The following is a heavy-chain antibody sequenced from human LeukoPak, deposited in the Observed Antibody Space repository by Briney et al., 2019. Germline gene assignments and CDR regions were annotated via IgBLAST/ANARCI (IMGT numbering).Heavy chain of an antibody. CDR3: AKTSDSGSYFRHFDY. CDR1: GFTFSSYS. CDR2: ISSSSSYI. Sequence: GGSLRLSCAASGFTFSSYSMNWVRQAPGKGLEWVSSISSSSSYIYYADSVKGRFIISRDNSKNTLFLQMHSLRADDTAVYYCAKTSDSGSYFRHFDYWGQGTLVTVSS. D-gene: IGHD3-10*01. J-gene: IGHJ4*02. V-gene: IGHV3-21*04.